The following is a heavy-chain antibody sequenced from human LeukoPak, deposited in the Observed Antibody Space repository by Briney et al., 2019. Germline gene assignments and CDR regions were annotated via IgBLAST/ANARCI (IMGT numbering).Heavy chain of an antibody. J-gene: IGHJ4*02. CDR1: GFIVNTYY. CDR3: ARHDAEEPIDY. Sequence: GGSLRLSCAVSGFIVNTYYMSWVRQAPGKGLEWVSIIYSDGSTYYADSVKGRFTISRDTSKNTLFLQMNSLRAEDTAVYYCARHDAEEPIDYWGQGTLVTVSS. V-gene: IGHV3-66*04. CDR2: IYSDGST. D-gene: IGHD1-14*01.